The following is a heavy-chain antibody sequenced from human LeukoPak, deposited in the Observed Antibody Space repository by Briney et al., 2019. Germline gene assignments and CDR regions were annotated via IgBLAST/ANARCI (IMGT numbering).Heavy chain of an antibody. Sequence: GGSLRLSCAASGFTFSSYAMSWVRQAPGKGLEWVSGISGSGGSTYYADSVKGRFTISRDNSKNTLYLQMNSLRAEDTAVYYCAREHDFWSGYWEFDYWGQGTLVTVSS. D-gene: IGHD3-3*01. V-gene: IGHV3-23*01. CDR2: ISGSGGST. CDR1: GFTFSSYA. CDR3: AREHDFWSGYWEFDY. J-gene: IGHJ4*02.